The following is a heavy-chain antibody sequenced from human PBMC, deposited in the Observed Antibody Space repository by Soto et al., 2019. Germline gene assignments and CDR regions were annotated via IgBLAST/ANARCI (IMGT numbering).Heavy chain of an antibody. D-gene: IGHD5-12*01. CDR2: ISYDGSNK. CDR1: GFTFSSYG. Sequence: GESLKISCAASGFTFSSYGMHWVRQAPGKGLEWVAVISYDGSNKYYADSVKGRFTISRDNSKNTLYLQMNSLRAEDTAVYYCHLSGYDSHAAFDIWGQGTMVTVSS. CDR3: HLSGYDSHAAFDI. V-gene: IGHV3-30*03. J-gene: IGHJ3*02.